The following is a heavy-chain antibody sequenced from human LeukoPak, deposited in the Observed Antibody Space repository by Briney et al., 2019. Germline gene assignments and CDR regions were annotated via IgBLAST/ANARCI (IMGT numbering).Heavy chain of an antibody. CDR3: ARPYDSSGYWGGFDY. Sequence: GESLKISCKGSGYSFTSNWIGWVRQMPGKGLEWMGIIYPGDSDTKYSPSFQGQVTISVDKSISTAYLQWSSLKASDTAMYYCARPYDSSGYWGGFDYWGQGTLVTVSS. CDR1: GYSFTSNW. CDR2: IYPGDSDT. V-gene: IGHV5-51*01. J-gene: IGHJ4*02. D-gene: IGHD3-22*01.